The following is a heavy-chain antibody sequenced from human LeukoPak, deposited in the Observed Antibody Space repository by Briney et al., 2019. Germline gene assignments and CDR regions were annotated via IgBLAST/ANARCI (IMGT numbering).Heavy chain of an antibody. CDR3: ARDRNTDFWSGYYTNYFDY. J-gene: IGHJ4*02. Sequence: KSGGSLRLSCAASGFTVSSNYMSWVRQAPGKGLEWVSSISSSSSYIYYADSVKGRFTISRDNAKNSLYLQMNSLRAEDTAVYYCARDRNTDFWSGYYTNYFDYWGQGTLVTVSS. CDR2: ISSSSSYI. CDR1: GFTVSSNY. V-gene: IGHV3-21*01. D-gene: IGHD3-3*01.